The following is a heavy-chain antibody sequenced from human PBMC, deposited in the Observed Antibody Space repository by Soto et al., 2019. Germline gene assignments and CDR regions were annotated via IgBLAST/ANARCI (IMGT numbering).Heavy chain of an antibody. CDR2: IIPIFGTP. D-gene: IGHD2-2*01. Sequence: QVQLVQSGAEVKRPGSSVKVSCKASGGTFSSYAISWVRQAPGQGLEWMGGIIPIFGTPNYAQKFQGRVTITADESTSTAYMELSSLRYEDTAVYYCARHVPAAGYYYGMDVWGQGTTVTVSS. CDR3: ARHVPAAGYYYGMDV. J-gene: IGHJ6*02. CDR1: GGTFSSYA. V-gene: IGHV1-69*12.